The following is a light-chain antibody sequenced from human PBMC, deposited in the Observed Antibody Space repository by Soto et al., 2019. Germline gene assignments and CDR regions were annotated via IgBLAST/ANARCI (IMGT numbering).Light chain of an antibody. CDR3: QQYNSYPLP. V-gene: IGKV1-5*03. CDR1: QSISSW. CDR2: KAS. Sequence: DIQMTQSPCTLSASVGDRVTITCRASQSISSWLTWYQQKPGKAPKLLIYKASSLDSGVPSRFSGSGSGTELTLTISSLQPDDFATYYCQQYNSYPLPFGGGTKVEIK. J-gene: IGKJ4*01.